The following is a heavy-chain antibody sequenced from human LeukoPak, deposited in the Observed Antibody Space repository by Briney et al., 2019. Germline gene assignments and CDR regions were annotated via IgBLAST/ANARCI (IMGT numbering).Heavy chain of an antibody. Sequence: PGGSLRLSCAASGFTFSSYSMNWVRQAPGKGLEWVSYISSSSSTIYYADSVKGRFTISRDNAKNSLYLQMNSLRAEDTAVYYCAKGAMASILNWGQGTLVTVSS. V-gene: IGHV3-48*04. CDR3: AKGAMASILN. D-gene: IGHD5-18*01. CDR1: GFTFSSYS. J-gene: IGHJ4*02. CDR2: ISSSSSTI.